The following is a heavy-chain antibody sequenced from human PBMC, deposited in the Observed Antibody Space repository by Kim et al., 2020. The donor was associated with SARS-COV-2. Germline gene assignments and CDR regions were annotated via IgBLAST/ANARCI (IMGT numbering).Heavy chain of an antibody. J-gene: IGHJ4*02. V-gene: IGHV3-11*05. Sequence: GGSLRLSCTASGFTFNDFYMSWIRQAPGKGLEWVSYISAGETRNTNYAYSVKGRFTISRDTAKNSLYLQMNSLRADDTAVYYCARGYGDYGYWGQGTLVTVSS. CDR3: ARGYGDYGY. D-gene: IGHD4-17*01. CDR2: ISAGETRNT. CDR1: GFTFNDFY.